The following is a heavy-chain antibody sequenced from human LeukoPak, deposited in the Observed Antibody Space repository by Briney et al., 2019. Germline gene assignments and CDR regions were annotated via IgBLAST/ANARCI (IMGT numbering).Heavy chain of an antibody. CDR3: ARHLRIGYCSGGSCNTFDY. Sequence: SETLSLTCTVSGGSISGSSYYWGWIRQPPGKGLEWIGSIYYSGSTYYNPSLKSRVTISVDTSKNQFSLKLSSVTAADTAVYYCARHLRIGYCSGGSCNTFDYWGQGTLVTVSS. J-gene: IGHJ4*02. D-gene: IGHD2-15*01. CDR1: GGSISGSSYY. CDR2: IYYSGST. V-gene: IGHV4-39*01.